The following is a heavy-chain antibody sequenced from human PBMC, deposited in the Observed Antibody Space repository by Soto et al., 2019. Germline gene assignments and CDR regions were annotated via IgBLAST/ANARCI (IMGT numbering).Heavy chain of an antibody. V-gene: IGHV1-69*13. J-gene: IGHJ6*02. CDR3: ARVTTERNYDFWSGYQDV. CDR1: GCTFSSYA. Sequence: SVKVSCKASGCTFSSYAISWVRQAPGQGLEWMGGIIPIFGTANYAQKFQGRVTITADESTSTAYMELSSLRSEDTAVYYCARVTTERNYDFWSGYQDVWGQGTTVTVSS. CDR2: IIPIFGTA. D-gene: IGHD3-3*01.